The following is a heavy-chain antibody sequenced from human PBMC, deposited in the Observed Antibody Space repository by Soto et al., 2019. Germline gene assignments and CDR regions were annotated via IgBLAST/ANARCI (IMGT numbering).Heavy chain of an antibody. CDR3: ARAERYTGWYAYFQH. V-gene: IGHV1-46*01. Sequence: QVQLVQSGAEVKKPGASVKVSCKASGYTFTSYFIHCVRQTPGQGLEWLGLINPSDTNTRYGQKFQGRVTMTRDTSTSTVYMELSSLRSEDTAVYFCARAERYTGWYAYFQHWGQGTLISVSS. CDR2: INPSDTNT. J-gene: IGHJ1*01. CDR1: GYTFTSYF. D-gene: IGHD6-19*01.